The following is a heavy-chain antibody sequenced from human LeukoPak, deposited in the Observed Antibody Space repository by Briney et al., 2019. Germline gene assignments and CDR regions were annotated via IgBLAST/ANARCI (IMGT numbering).Heavy chain of an antibody. CDR3: ARGSGDDILTGYYPPYYFDY. D-gene: IGHD3-9*01. J-gene: IGHJ4*02. Sequence: SETLSLTCTVSGGSISTYYWSWIRQPPGMGLDWIGYIHYSGSTNYNPSLKSRVTTSIDTSKNQFSLKLRSVTAADTAVYYCARGSGDDILTGYYPPYYFDYWGQGTLVTVSS. V-gene: IGHV4-59*01. CDR2: IHYSGST. CDR1: GGSISTYY.